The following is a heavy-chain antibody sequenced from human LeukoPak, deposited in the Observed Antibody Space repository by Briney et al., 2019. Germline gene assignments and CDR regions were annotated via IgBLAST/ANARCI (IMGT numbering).Heavy chain of an antibody. CDR1: GGTFSSYA. D-gene: IGHD2-21*02. V-gene: IGHV1-69*04. CDR2: IIPILGIA. J-gene: IGHJ4*02. Sequence: VASVKVSCKASGGTFSSYAISWVRQAPGQGLEWMGRIIPILGIANYAQKFQGRVTITADKSTSTAYMELSSLRSEDTAVYYCGRGKVVTAGQFGYWGQGTLVTVSS. CDR3: GRGKVVTAGQFGY.